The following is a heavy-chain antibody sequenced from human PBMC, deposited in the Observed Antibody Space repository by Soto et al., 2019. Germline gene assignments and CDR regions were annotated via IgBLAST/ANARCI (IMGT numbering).Heavy chain of an antibody. J-gene: IGHJ3*02. CDR3: ARAAEWLVRQGSGAFDI. V-gene: IGHV4-59*08. Sequence: PSETLSLTCTVSGGSISSYYWSWIRQPPGKGLEWIGYIYYSGSTNYNPSLKSRVTISVDTSKNQFSLKLSSVTAADTAVYYCARAAEWLVRQGSGAFDIWGQGTMVTVAS. CDR1: GGSISSYY. D-gene: IGHD6-19*01. CDR2: IYYSGST.